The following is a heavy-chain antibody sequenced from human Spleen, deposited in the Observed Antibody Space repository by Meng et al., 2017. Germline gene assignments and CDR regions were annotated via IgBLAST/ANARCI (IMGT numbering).Heavy chain of an antibody. Sequence: GESLKISCTASGFALRDYYMTWIRQAPGKGLEWVGRSRYKATSYSTEYAASVKGRFTISRDDSKNSLFLQMSSLTTEDTAVYYCTRVRGSSWSDSYFDSWGQGTLVTVSS. J-gene: IGHJ4*02. CDR3: TRVRGSSWSDSYFDS. V-gene: IGHV3-72*01. CDR2: SRYKATSYST. CDR1: GFALRDYY. D-gene: IGHD6-13*01.